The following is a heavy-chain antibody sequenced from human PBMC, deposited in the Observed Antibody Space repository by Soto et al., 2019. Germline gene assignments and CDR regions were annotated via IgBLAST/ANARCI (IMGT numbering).Heavy chain of an antibody. CDR3: AKDRRSVRGSG. V-gene: IGHV3-23*01. Sequence: GGSLRLSCAASGFTFSSYAMSWVRQAPGKGLEWVSAISGSGGSTYYADSVKGRFTIFRDNSKNTLYLQMNSLRAEDTAVYYCAKDRRSVRGSGWGQGTLVTVSS. CDR2: ISGSGGST. J-gene: IGHJ4*02. CDR1: GFTFSSYA. D-gene: IGHD3-10*01.